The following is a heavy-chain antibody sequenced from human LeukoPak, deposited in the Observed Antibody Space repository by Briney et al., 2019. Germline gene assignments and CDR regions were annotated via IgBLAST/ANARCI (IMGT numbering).Heavy chain of an antibody. CDR2: ISSHGTHK. CDR3: AKLSGSSSSSPFDY. J-gene: IGHJ4*02. Sequence: QSGRSLTLSCAASGFSFSTYGMHWVRQAPDKGLEWVAVISSHGTHKYYADSVKGRFTISRDNSKNTRYLQMNSLKAEDTAVYYCAKLSGSSSSSPFDYWGQGTLVTVSS. V-gene: IGHV3-30*18. D-gene: IGHD2-2*01. CDR1: GFSFSTYG.